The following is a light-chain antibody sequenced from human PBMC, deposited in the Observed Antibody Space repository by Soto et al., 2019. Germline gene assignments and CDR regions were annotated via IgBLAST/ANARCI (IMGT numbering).Light chain of an antibody. CDR2: DAS. CDR3: QKCDYLPI. V-gene: IGKV1-5*01. CDR1: QSINKW. Sequence: DIQMTQSPSTLSASVGDRVTITCRASQSINKWLAWYQQKPGKPPKFLIYDASILQSGVPSRFSGSGFGTEFTLTVSILQPEDVATYYCQKCDYLPIFGPGTTVDFK. J-gene: IGKJ3*01.